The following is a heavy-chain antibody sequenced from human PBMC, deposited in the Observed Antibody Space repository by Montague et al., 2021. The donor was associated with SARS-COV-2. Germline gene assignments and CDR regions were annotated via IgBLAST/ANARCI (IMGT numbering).Heavy chain of an antibody. J-gene: IGHJ4*02. CDR1: GGSITGYF. V-gene: IGHV4-59*12. CDR3: TRVPFSSSWYYLDY. CDR2: MHYSGST. D-gene: IGHD6-13*01. Sequence: SETLSLTCTLSGGSITGYFWTWIRQPPGKGLEWLGHMHYSGSTKYNPSLESRVTMSIDTPESQFSLHLRSVTAADTGVYYCTRVPFSSSWYYLDYWGQGTLVTVSS.